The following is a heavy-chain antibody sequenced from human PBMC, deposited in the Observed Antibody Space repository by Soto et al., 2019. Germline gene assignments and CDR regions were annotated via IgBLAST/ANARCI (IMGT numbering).Heavy chain of an antibody. CDR2: IHTSGST. CDR3: ARDGPWVGSSGYSHWFDP. D-gene: IGHD3-22*01. CDR1: GGSISSYY. Sequence: PSETLSLTCTVSGGSISSYYWSWIRQPAGKGLEWIGRIHTSGSTNYNPSRVTMSVDTSKNQFYLKLTSVTAADTAVYYCARDGPWVGSSGYSHWFDPWGQGILVTVSS. J-gene: IGHJ5*02. V-gene: IGHV4-4*07.